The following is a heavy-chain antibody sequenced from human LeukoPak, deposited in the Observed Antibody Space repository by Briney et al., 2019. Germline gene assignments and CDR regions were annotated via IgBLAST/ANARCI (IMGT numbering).Heavy chain of an antibody. Sequence: GGSLRLSCAGSGFTFSDYYMSWIRQAPGKGLEWVSYISSSDSTIYYTDSVKGRFTISRDNDKNSLYLQMNSLRADDTAVYYCARADCSSTSCYELDYWGQGTLVTVSS. CDR2: ISSSDSTI. V-gene: IGHV3-11*04. J-gene: IGHJ4*02. CDR1: GFTFSDYY. CDR3: ARADCSSTSCYELDY. D-gene: IGHD2-2*01.